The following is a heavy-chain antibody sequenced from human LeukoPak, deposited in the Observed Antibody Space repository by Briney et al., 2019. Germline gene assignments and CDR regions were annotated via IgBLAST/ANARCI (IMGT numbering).Heavy chain of an antibody. CDR2: ISYDGSNK. D-gene: IGHD6-13*01. Sequence: GGSLRLSCAASGFTFSSYAMHWVRQAPGKGLEWVAVISYDGSNKYYADSVKGRFTISRDNSKNTLYLQMNSLRAEDTAVYYCARDLGAAAGTLYYYGMDVWGQGTTVTVSS. CDR1: GFTFSSYA. V-gene: IGHV3-30-3*01. J-gene: IGHJ6*02. CDR3: ARDLGAAAGTLYYYGMDV.